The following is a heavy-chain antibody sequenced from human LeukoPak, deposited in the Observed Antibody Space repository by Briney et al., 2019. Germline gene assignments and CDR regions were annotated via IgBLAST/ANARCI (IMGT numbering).Heavy chain of an antibody. V-gene: IGHV4-39*01. CDR1: GGSISSSSYY. Sequence: SETLSLTRTVSGGSISSSSYYWGWIRQPPGKGLEWIGSIHYSGSTYYNPSLKSRVTISVDTSKNQFSLKLSSVTAADTAVYYRAREIYDYVWGSSPVPFDPWGQGTLVTVSS. CDR2: IHYSGST. D-gene: IGHD3-16*01. J-gene: IGHJ5*02. CDR3: AREIYDYVWGSSPVPFDP.